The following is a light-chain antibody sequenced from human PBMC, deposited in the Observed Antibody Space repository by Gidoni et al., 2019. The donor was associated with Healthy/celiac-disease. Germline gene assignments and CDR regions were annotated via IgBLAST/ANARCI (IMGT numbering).Light chain of an antibody. CDR3: QQSYSTPFT. J-gene: IGKJ3*01. CDR2: AAA. CDR1: QSISSY. V-gene: IGKV1-39*01. Sequence: DTQLTQSPSSLSASVGDRVTITCRASQSISSYLDWYQQKPGKAPKLLIYAAASLQSGVPSRFSGSGSGTDLTLTISSLQPEDFATYYCQQSYSTPFTFGAGTKVDIK.